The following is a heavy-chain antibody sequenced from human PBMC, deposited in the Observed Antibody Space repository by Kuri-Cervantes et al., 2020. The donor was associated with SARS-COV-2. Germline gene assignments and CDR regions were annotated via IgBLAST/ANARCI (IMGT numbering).Heavy chain of an antibody. V-gene: IGHV1-8*03. D-gene: IGHD6-19*01. J-gene: IGHJ4*02. CDR1: GYTFTSYD. Sequence: ASVKVSCKASGYTFTSYDINWVRQATGQGLEWMGWMNPNSGNTGYAQKFQGRVTITRNTSISTAYMELSSLRSEDTAVYYCARGSIGWFPYDYFDFWGQGTLVTVSS. CDR2: MNPNSGNT. CDR3: ARGSIGWFPYDYFDF.